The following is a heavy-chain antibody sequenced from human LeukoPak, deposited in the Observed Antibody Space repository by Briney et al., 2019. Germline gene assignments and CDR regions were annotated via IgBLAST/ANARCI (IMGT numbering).Heavy chain of an antibody. J-gene: IGHJ3*02. CDR1: GGSISGYY. CDR3: ARASGPAAFDI. CDR2: IYYSGTT. Sequence: SETLSLTCAVSGGSISGYYWSWMRQPPGKGLEWIGYIYYSGTTDYNPSLKSRVTISVDTSKNQFSLKLSSVTAADTAVYYCARASGPAAFDIWGQGTMVTVSS. V-gene: IGHV4-59*01. D-gene: IGHD3-10*01.